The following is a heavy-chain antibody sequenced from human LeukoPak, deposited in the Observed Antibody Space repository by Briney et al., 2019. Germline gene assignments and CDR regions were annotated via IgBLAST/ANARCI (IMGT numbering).Heavy chain of an antibody. CDR2: ISYSGSP. D-gene: IGHD2-15*01. Sequence: PSETLSLTCAVYGGSFSGYYWSWIRQPPGKGLEWIGYISYSGSPYYNPSLKSRVTMSVDTSKNQFSLKLSSVTAADTAVYYCARRKGCSGGSCYGDTFDYWGQGTLVTVSS. J-gene: IGHJ4*02. CDR1: GGSFSGYY. CDR3: ARRKGCSGGSCYGDTFDY. V-gene: IGHV4-59*08.